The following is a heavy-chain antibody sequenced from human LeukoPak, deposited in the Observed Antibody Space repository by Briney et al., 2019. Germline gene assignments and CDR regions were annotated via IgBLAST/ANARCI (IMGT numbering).Heavy chain of an antibody. Sequence: PGGSLRLSCAASGFTFSDYYMSWIRQAPGKGLEWVSYISSSGSTIYYADSVKGRFTISRDNAKNSLYLQMNSLRAEDTAVYYCASGLPYSSSYTTPGASNWFDPWGQGTLVTVSS. CDR1: GFTFSDYY. V-gene: IGHV3-11*04. D-gene: IGHD6-6*01. CDR2: ISSSGSTI. J-gene: IGHJ5*02. CDR3: ASGLPYSSSYTTPGASNWFDP.